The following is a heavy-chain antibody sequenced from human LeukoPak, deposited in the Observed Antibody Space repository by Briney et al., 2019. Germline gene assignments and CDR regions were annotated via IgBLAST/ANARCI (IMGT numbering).Heavy chain of an antibody. CDR3: ARSGRIAARGLGYYYYMDV. CDR1: GGSISSGGYY. CDR2: IYHSGST. Sequence: SETLSLTCTVSGGSISSGGYYWSWIRQPPGKGLEWIGYIYHSGSTYYNPSLKSRVTISVDTSKNQFSLKLSSVTAADTAVYYCARSGRIAARGLGYYYYMDVWGKGTTVTVSS. D-gene: IGHD6-6*01. J-gene: IGHJ6*03. V-gene: IGHV4-30-2*01.